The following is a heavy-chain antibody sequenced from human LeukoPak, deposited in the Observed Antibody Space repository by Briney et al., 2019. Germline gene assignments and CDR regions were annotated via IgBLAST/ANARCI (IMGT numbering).Heavy chain of an antibody. CDR1: GGSISSYY. D-gene: IGHD1-26*01. V-gene: IGHV4-4*07. J-gene: IGHJ5*02. CDR2: IHTSGST. Sequence: SETLSLTCTVSGGSISSYYWSWIRQPAGKGLEWIGRIHTSGSTNYNASLKSRVTMSVDTSTNQISLNLSSVTAADTAVYYCARETGSSRWFDPWGQGTPVTVSS. CDR3: ARETGSSRWFDP.